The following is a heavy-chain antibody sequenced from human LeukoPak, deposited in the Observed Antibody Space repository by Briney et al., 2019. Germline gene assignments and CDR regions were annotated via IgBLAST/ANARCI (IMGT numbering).Heavy chain of an antibody. CDR3: ARGEGINDYGDLFDY. CDR2: ISHRGRT. J-gene: IGHJ4*02. V-gene: IGHV4-34*01. D-gene: IGHD4-17*01. CDR1: GGSVSGYY. Sequence: PSETLSLTCAVYGGSVSGYYWSWIRQPPGKGLEWIGEISHRGRTNYNPSLKGRVTMSVDTPKNQFALKVNSVTAADTAVYYCARGEGINDYGDLFDYWGQGTLVTVSS.